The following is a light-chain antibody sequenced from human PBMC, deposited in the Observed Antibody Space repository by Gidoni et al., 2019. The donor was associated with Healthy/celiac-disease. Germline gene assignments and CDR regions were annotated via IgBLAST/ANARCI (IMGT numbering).Light chain of an antibody. Sequence: EIVMTQSPATLSVSPGERATLSCRASQSVSSNLAWYQQKPGQAPRLLIYGASTRATGIPARFSASGSGTEFTLTISSLQSEDFAVYYCQQYNNWPPLMYTFGQGTKLEIK. V-gene: IGKV3-15*01. J-gene: IGKJ2*01. CDR2: GAS. CDR3: QQYNNWPPLMYT. CDR1: QSVSSN.